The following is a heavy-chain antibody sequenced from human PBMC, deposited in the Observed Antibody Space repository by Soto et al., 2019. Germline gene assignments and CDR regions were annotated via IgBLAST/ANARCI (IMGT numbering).Heavy chain of an antibody. CDR2: IKQDGTDK. V-gene: IGHV3-7*05. D-gene: IGHD3-22*01. CDR1: GFTFINYW. Sequence: GGSLRLSCAASGFTFINYWMSWVRQAPGGGLEWVANIKQDGTDKYYVDSVKGRFTISRDNARNLLYLQMDSLRAEDTAVYYCMRESRGFTYGVWGQGTTVTVSS. CDR3: MRESRGFTYGV. J-gene: IGHJ6*02.